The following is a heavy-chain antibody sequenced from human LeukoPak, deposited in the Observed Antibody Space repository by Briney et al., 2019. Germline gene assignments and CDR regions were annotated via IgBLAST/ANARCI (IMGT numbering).Heavy chain of an antibody. V-gene: IGHV3-23*01. J-gene: IGHJ4*02. CDR3: ARVYRSGDNCWFDY. Sequence: GGSLRLSCAASGFTFSSYAMSWVRQAPGKGLEWVSAISGSGGSTYYADSVKGRFTISRDNAKNTLYLQMNSLRAEDTAVYYCARVYRSGDNCWFDYWGQGTLVTVSS. CDR1: GFTFSSYA. CDR2: ISGSGGST. D-gene: IGHD2-15*01.